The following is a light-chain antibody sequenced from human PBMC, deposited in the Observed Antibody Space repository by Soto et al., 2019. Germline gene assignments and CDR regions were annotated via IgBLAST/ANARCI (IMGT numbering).Light chain of an antibody. J-gene: IGKJ4*01. CDR2: DSS. CDR3: QRYNNWPLT. CDR1: QGIGST. V-gene: IGKV3-15*01. Sequence: EIVLTQSPAALSVSPGERVTLSCRASQGIGSTLAWYQQKPGQTPRLLIYDSSTRAIGIPTRFSGSRSGTEFTLTINGLQSEDFEVYYCQRYNNWPLTLGGGTKVDIK.